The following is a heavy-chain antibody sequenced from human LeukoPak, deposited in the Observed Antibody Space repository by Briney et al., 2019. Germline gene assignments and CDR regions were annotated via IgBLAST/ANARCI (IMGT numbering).Heavy chain of an antibody. Sequence: SETLSLTCTVSGGSISSGGYYWSWIRQHPGKGLEWIGYIYYSGSTYYNPSLKSRVTISVDTSKNQFSLKLSSVTAADTAVYYCARGPFIYYDSSGYYLHWGQGTLVTVSS. CDR2: IYYSGST. V-gene: IGHV4-31*03. CDR3: ARGPFIYYDSSGYYLH. J-gene: IGHJ4*02. D-gene: IGHD3-22*01. CDR1: GGSISSGGYY.